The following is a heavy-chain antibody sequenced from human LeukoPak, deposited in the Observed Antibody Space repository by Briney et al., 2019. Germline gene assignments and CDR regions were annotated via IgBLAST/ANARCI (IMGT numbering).Heavy chain of an antibody. CDR3: ARDGDDYGGNSLRLF. J-gene: IGHJ4*02. CDR2: IYYSGST. D-gene: IGHD4-23*01. Sequence: PSETLSLTCTVSGGSISSGDYYWSWIRQPPGEGLEWIGSIYYSGSTYYNPSLKSRVTISVDTSKNQFSLKLSSVTAADTAVYYCARDGDDYGGNSLRLFWGQGTLVTVSS. CDR1: GGSISSGDYY. V-gene: IGHV4-39*07.